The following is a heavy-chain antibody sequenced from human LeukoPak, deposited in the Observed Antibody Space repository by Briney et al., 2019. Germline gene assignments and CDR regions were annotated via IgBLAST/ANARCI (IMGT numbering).Heavy chain of an antibody. V-gene: IGHV4-59*11. CDR3: ARGGVRFLEYDY. CDR2: LYYSGST. J-gene: IGHJ4*02. D-gene: IGHD3-3*01. Sequence: PSETLSLTCTVSGGSISSHYWSWIRQPPGKGLEWIGYLYYSGSTNYNPSLKSRVTISVDTSKNQFSLKLSSVTAADTAVYYCARGGVRFLEYDYWGQGTLVTVSS. CDR1: GGSISSHY.